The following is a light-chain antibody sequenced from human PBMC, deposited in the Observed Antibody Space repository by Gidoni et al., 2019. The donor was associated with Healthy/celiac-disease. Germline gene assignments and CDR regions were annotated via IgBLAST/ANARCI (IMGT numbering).Light chain of an antibody. V-gene: IGKV2-28*01. CDR3: MQALQTPT. J-gene: IGKJ2*01. CDR2: LGS. Sequence: DIVMTQSPLSLPVTPGEPAYISCRSSQSLLHSNGYNYLDWYLQKPVQSPQLLIYLGSNRASGVPDRFSGSGSGTDFTLKISRVEAEDVGVYYCMQALQTPTFGQGTKLEIK. CDR1: QSLLHSNGYNY.